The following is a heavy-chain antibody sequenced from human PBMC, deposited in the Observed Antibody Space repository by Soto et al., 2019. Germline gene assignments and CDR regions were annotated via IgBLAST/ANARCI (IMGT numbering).Heavy chain of an antibody. CDR1: GFTFSSYA. J-gene: IGHJ5*02. CDR2: ISGSGGST. Sequence: EVQLLESGGGLVQPGGSLRLSCAASGFTFSSYAMSWVRQSPGKGLEWVSAISGSGGSTYYADSVKGRFTISRDNSKNTLYMQMTSLRAEDTAVYYCAKDYPSITIFGLARWGGFDPWGQGTLVTVSS. V-gene: IGHV3-23*01. D-gene: IGHD3-3*01. CDR3: AKDYPSITIFGLARWGGFDP.